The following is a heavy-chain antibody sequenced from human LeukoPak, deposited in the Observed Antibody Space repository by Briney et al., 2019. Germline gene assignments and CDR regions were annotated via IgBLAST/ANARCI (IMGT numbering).Heavy chain of an antibody. J-gene: IGHJ5*02. CDR1: GYSISSGYY. D-gene: IGHD4-17*01. CDR3: ARAGNPGGNLASYGDYSDRGSWFDP. V-gene: IGHV4-38-2*02. Sequence: PSETLSLTCTVSGYSISSGYYWGWIRQPPGKGLEWIGSIYHSGSTCYNPSLKSRVTISVDTSKNQFSLKLSSVTAADTAVYYCARAGNPGGNLASYGDYSDRGSWFDPWGQGTLVTVSS. CDR2: IYHSGST.